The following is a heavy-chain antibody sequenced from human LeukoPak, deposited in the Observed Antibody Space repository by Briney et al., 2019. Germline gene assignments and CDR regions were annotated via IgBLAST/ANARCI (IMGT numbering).Heavy chain of an antibody. CDR3: ARRSSSWYRGGFDP. CDR2: INHSGST. V-gene: IGHV4-34*01. Sequence: YPSETLSLTCAVYGVSFSGYYWSWIRQPPGKGLEWIGEINHSGSTNYNPSLKSRVTISVDTSKNQFSLKLSSVTAADTAVYYCARRSSSWYRGGFDPWGQGTLVTVSS. D-gene: IGHD6-13*01. CDR1: GVSFSGYY. J-gene: IGHJ5*02.